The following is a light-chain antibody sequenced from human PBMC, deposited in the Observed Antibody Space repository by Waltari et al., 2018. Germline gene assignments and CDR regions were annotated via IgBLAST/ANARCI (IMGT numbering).Light chain of an antibody. CDR3: QQSHSSPYT. V-gene: IGKV1-39*01. CDR1: QSVSIY. Sequence: DIQMTQSPSSLSASVGDRVTITCRASQSVSIYLNWYQQKPGKVPKLLIYAASSLQSGVPSRFSGSGSGTDFTLTISSLQPEDFATYNCQQSHSSPYTFGQGTRLEIK. J-gene: IGKJ2*01. CDR2: AAS.